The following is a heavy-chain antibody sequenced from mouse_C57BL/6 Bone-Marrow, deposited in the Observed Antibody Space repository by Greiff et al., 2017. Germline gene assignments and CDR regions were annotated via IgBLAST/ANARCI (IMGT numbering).Heavy chain of an antibody. Sequence: EVKLVESEGGLVQPGRSMKLSCTASGFTFSDYYMAWVRQVPETGLEWIATINYDGSSTYYLDSLKSRFIISRDNAKNILYLQMSSLKSEDTPTYYCARAIWAFDYWGQGTTLTVSS. D-gene: IGHD4-1*01. V-gene: IGHV5-16*01. CDR2: INYDGSST. J-gene: IGHJ2*01. CDR3: ARAIWAFDY. CDR1: GFTFSDYY.